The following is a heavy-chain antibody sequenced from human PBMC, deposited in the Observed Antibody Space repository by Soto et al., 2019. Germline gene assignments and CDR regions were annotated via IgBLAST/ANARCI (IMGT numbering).Heavy chain of an antibody. CDR2: ISGSGSTT. Sequence: GGSLRLSCAASGFIFSNYAMSWVRQAPGKGLEWVSFISGSGSTTYYADSVKGRFTISRGNSKNMLYVQMNSLRAEDAAVYYCVREASSTGLHLDHWGRGTLVTVSS. D-gene: IGHD6-6*01. J-gene: IGHJ4*02. CDR1: GFIFSNYA. CDR3: VREASSTGLHLDH. V-gene: IGHV3-23*01.